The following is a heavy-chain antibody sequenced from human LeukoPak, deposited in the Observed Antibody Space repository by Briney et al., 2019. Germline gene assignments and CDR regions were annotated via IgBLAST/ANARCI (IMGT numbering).Heavy chain of an antibody. J-gene: IGHJ4*02. Sequence: ASVKVSCKASGFTFTSSAMQWVRQARGQRLEWIGWIVVGSGNTNYAQKFQERVTITRDMSTSTAYMELSSLRSEDTAVYYCAADPGIQLWLNYWGQGTLVTVSS. CDR1: GFTFTSSA. V-gene: IGHV1-58*02. CDR3: AADPGIQLWLNY. CDR2: IVVGSGNT. D-gene: IGHD5-18*01.